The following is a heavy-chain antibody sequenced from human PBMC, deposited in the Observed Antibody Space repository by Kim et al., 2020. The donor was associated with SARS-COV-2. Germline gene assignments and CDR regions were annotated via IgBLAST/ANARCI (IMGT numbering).Heavy chain of an antibody. J-gene: IGHJ4*02. Sequence: YSQKFQGRVTITRDTSASTAYMELSSLRSEDTAVYYCAREWRSIAALGDYWGQGTLVTVSS. V-gene: IGHV1-3*01. CDR3: AREWRSIAALGDY. D-gene: IGHD6-6*01.